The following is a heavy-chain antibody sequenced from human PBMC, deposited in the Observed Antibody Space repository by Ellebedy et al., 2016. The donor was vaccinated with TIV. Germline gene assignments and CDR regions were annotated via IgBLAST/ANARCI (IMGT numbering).Heavy chain of an antibody. CDR2: INPDSGFT. J-gene: IGHJ6*02. CDR3: ARVRRGSSGLDV. D-gene: IGHD6-25*01. V-gene: IGHV1-2*02. Sequence: ASVKVSCRASGYTFTANYVHWVRQAPGQGLEWMGWINPDSGFTNFAQKFQGRVTMTRDTSVNTAYMELSRLESDDTAVYYCARVRRGSSGLDVWGQGTTVTVS. CDR1: GYTFTANY.